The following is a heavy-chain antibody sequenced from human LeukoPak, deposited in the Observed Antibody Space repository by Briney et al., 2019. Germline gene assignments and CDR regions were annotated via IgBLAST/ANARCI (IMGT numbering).Heavy chain of an antibody. CDR2: IYYSGST. V-gene: IGHV4-39*07. J-gene: IGHJ4*02. Sequence: PSETLSLTCTVSGGSISSSSYSWGWIRQPPGKGLEWIGSIYYSGSTYYNPSLKSRVTISVDTSKNQFSLKLSSVTAADTAVYYCARRNSGWYNYWGQGTLVTVSS. CDR3: ARRNSGWYNY. D-gene: IGHD6-19*01. CDR1: GGSISSSSYS.